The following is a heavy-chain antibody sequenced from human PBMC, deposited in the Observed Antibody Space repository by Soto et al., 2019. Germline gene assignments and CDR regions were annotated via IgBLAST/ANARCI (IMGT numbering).Heavy chain of an antibody. CDR2: IIPIFGTA. D-gene: IGHD5-12*01. V-gene: IGHV1-69*01. CDR3: ALSWLQLLYYFDY. Sequence: QVQLVQSGAEVKKPGSSVKVSCKASGGTFSSYAISWVRQAPGQGLEWMGGIIPIFGTANYAQKFQGRVTITADESTSTAYMELSSLSCEERGVYYCALSWLQLLYYFDYWGQGTLVTVSS. CDR1: GGTFSSYA. J-gene: IGHJ4*02.